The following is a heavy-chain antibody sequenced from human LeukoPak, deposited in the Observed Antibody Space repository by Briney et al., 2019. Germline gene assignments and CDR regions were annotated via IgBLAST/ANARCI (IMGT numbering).Heavy chain of an antibody. Sequence: GASVKVSCKASGYTFASYGINWVRQAPGQGLEWMGWISAYNGNTNYAQKLQGRVTMTTDTSTSTAYMELRSLRSDDTAVYYCARDRTIAAAGTPDYWGQGTLVTVSS. CDR3: ARDRTIAAAGTPDY. CDR1: GYTFASYG. D-gene: IGHD6-13*01. CDR2: ISAYNGNT. V-gene: IGHV1-18*01. J-gene: IGHJ4*02.